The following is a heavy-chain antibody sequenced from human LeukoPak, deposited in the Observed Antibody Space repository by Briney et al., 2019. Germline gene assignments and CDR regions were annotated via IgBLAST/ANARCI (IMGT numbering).Heavy chain of an antibody. D-gene: IGHD2-2*01. CDR3: AKDGNIVVVPAAHFDY. CDR1: GFTFSSYA. Sequence: GGSLRLSCAASGFTFSSYAMSWVRQAPGKGLEWVSAISGSGGSTYYADSVKGRFTISRDNSKNTLYLQMNSLRAEDTAVYYCAKDGNIVVVPAAHFDYWGQGTLVTVSS. J-gene: IGHJ4*02. CDR2: ISGSGGST. V-gene: IGHV3-23*01.